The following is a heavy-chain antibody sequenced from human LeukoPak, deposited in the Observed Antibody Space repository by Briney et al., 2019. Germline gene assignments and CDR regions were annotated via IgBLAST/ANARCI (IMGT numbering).Heavy chain of an antibody. D-gene: IGHD3-16*01. J-gene: IGHJ4*02. CDR2: ISGDGGST. V-gene: IGHV3-43*02. CDR1: GFTFDDYA. CDR3: AKAAGPPGDDY. Sequence: GGSLRLSCAASGFTFDDYAMHWVRQAPGKGLEWVSLISGDGGSTYYADSVKGRFTISRDNSKNTLYLQMNSLRAEDTAVYYCAKAAGPPGDDYWGQGTLVTVSS.